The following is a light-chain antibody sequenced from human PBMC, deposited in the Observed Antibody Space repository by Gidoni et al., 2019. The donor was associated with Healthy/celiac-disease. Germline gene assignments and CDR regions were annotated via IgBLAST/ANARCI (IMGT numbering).Light chain of an antibody. Sequence: EIVLTQYPATLSLPPGERATLSCRASQSVSSYLAWYQQKPGQAPRLLIYDASNRATGIPARFSGSGSGTDFTLTISSLEPEDFAVYYCQQRSNWPPITFGQGTRLEIK. CDR3: QQRSNWPPIT. V-gene: IGKV3-11*01. CDR1: QSVSSY. CDR2: DAS. J-gene: IGKJ5*01.